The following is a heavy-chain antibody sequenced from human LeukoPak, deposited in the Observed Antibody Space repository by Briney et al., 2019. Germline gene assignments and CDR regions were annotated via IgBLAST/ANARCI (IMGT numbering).Heavy chain of an antibody. V-gene: IGHV1-46*01. D-gene: IGHD6-13*01. Sequence: ASVKVSCKASGYTFTSYYVHWVRQAPGQGLEWMGIISPSGGSTSYAQKFQGRVTMTRDTSTSTVYMELSSLRSEDTAVYYCAIMFSSSWYYFDYWGQGTLVTVSS. J-gene: IGHJ4*02. CDR3: AIMFSSSWYYFDY. CDR2: ISPSGGST. CDR1: GYTFTSYY.